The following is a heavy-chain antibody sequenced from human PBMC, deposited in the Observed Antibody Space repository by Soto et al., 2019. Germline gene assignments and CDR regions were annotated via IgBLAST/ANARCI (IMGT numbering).Heavy chain of an antibody. CDR2: IWYDGSNK. Sequence: QVQLVESGGGVVQPGRSLRLSCAASGFTFSSYGMHWVRQAPGKGLEWVAVIWYDGSNKYYADSVKGRFTISRDNSKNTLYLQMNSLRAEDTAVYYCASTNYYDRSGYYPYWGQGTLVTVSS. D-gene: IGHD3-22*01. J-gene: IGHJ4*02. CDR1: GFTFSSYG. CDR3: ASTNYYDRSGYYPY. V-gene: IGHV3-33*01.